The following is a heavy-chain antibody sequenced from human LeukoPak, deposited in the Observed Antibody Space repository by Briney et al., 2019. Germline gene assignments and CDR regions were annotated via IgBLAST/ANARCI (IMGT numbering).Heavy chain of an antibody. CDR2: INPNSGGT. CDR3: ARGLVRIFGVVTLRGEFDP. V-gene: IGHV1-2*02. CDR1: GYTFTGYY. D-gene: IGHD3-3*01. Sequence: ASVKVSCKASGYTFTGYYMHWVRHAPGHGLEWMGWINPNSGGTNYAQKFQGRVTMARDTSISTAYMELSRLRSDDSAVYYCARGLVRIFGVVTLRGEFDPWGQGPLVSVSS. J-gene: IGHJ5*02.